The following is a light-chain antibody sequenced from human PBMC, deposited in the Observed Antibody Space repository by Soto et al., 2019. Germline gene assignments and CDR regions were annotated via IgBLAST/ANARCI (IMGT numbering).Light chain of an antibody. CDR1: QSVTSSY. CDR3: QQYCSSPVT. CDR2: GAS. J-gene: IGKJ4*01. Sequence: EIVLTQSPGTLSLSPGERATLSCRASQSVTSSYLAWYQQKPGQAPRLLIYGASSRATGIPDRFSGSGSGTDFTLTISRLEPEDFAVYYCQQYCSSPVTFGGGSKVEI. V-gene: IGKV3-20*01.